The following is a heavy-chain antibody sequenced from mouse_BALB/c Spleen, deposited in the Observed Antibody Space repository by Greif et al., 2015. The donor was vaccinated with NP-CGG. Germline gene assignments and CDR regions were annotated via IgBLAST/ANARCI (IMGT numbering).Heavy chain of an antibody. Sequence: EVQLQQSGPELVKPGASVKISCKASGYSFTGYYMHWVKQSHVKSLEWIGRINPYNGATSYNQNFKDKASLTVDKSSSTASMELHSLTSEDSAVYYCARGDYYGYGYWGQGTTLTVSS. CDR1: GYSFTGYY. D-gene: IGHD1-2*01. CDR2: INPYNGAT. V-gene: IGHV1-31*01. CDR3: ARGDYYGYGY. J-gene: IGHJ2*01.